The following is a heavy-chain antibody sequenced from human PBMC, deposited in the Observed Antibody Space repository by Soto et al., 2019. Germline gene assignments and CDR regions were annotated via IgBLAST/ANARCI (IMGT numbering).Heavy chain of an antibody. V-gene: IGHV3-9*01. CDR3: AKGAGYSSGWHFDY. CDR2: ISWNNGSI. CDR1: GFIFDDYA. Sequence: EVQLVESGGGLVQPGRSLRLSCVGSGFIFDDYAMHWVRQAPGKGLEWVSGISWNNGSIGYADSVKGRFTISRDNAKNSLYLQMISLRAEDTALYYCAKGAGYSSGWHFDYWGRGTLVTVSS. J-gene: IGHJ4*02. D-gene: IGHD6-19*01.